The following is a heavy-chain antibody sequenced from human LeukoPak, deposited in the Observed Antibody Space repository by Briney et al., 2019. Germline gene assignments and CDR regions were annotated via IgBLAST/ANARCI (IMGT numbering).Heavy chain of an antibody. V-gene: IGHV3-48*03. CDR1: GLTFSSYE. D-gene: IGHD5-18*01. CDR3: ARHLSGVTGYTYGRGIDY. J-gene: IGHJ4*02. CDR2: ISSSGGTI. Sequence: GGSLRLSCAASGLTFSSYEMSWVRQAPGKGLEWVSYISSSGGTIFYSDSVKGRFTISRDNAKNSLHLQMNSLRAEDTAVYYCARHLSGVTGYTYGRGIDYWGQGTLVTVSS.